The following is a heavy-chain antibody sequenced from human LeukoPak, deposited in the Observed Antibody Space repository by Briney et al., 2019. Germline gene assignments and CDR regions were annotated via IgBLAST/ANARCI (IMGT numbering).Heavy chain of an antibody. D-gene: IGHD4-17*01. V-gene: IGHV3-23*01. CDR1: GFTFSSYA. CDR2: ISGSGGST. Sequence: GGSLRLSCAASGFTFSSYAMSWVRQAPGKGLEWVSAISGSGGSTYYADSVKGRFTISRDNSKNTLYLQMNSLRAEDTAVYYCAKKEVPSYGDYATAPYVDYWGQGTLVTVSS. J-gene: IGHJ4*02. CDR3: AKKEVPSYGDYATAPYVDY.